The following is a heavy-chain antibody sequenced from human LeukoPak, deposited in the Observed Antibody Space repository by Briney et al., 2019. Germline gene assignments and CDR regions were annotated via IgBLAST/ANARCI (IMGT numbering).Heavy chain of an antibody. V-gene: IGHV4-39*07. Sequence: SETLSLTCTVSGGSISSSSYYWGWIRQPPGKGLEWIGSIYYSGSTYYNPSLKSRVTISVDTSKNQFSLKLSSVTAADTAVYYCARDGSYGSGVRGPFDYWGQGTLVTVSS. CDR3: ARDGSYGSGVRGPFDY. J-gene: IGHJ4*02. D-gene: IGHD3-10*01. CDR1: GGSISSSSYY. CDR2: IYYSGST.